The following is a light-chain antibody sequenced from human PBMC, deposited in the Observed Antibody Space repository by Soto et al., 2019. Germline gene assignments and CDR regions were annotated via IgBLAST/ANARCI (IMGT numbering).Light chain of an antibody. J-gene: IGKJ5*01. CDR3: QHYGETPIP. CDR2: GAS. V-gene: IGKV3-20*01. Sequence: EIVLTQSPGTLSLSPGGRATLSCRASQSVSRRLAWYQHRPGQSPRLLTSGASMRASGVPVRFRGNGSGTDFTLTIGRLEPEDFAVYDCQHYGETPIPVGVGTRLEL. CDR1: QSVSRR.